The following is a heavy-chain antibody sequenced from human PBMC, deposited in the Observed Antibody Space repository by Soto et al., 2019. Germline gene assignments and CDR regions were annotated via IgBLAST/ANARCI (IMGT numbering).Heavy chain of an antibody. J-gene: IGHJ4*02. CDR1: GFTFTRYS. V-gene: IGHV3-21*06. CDR2: ISSTTNYI. Sequence: GGSLRLSCAASGFTFTRYSMNWVRQAPGKGLEWVSSISSTTNYIYYGDSMEGRFTISRDNAKNSLYLEMNSLRAEDTAVYYCARESEGLTSNFDYWGQGALVTVSS. CDR3: ARESEGLTSNFDY.